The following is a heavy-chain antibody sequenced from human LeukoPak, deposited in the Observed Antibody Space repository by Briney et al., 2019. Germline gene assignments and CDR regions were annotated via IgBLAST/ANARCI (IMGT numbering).Heavy chain of an antibody. D-gene: IGHD2-21*02. CDR1: GFTFSNYW. Sequence: GGSLRLSCAASGFTFSNYWMTWVRQAPGKGLEWVANIKQDGSEKYYVDSVKGRFTISRDNSKNTLYLQMNSLRAEDTAVYYCAREGRCGGDCYYDYWGQGTLVTVSS. V-gene: IGHV3-7*01. J-gene: IGHJ4*02. CDR2: IKQDGSEK. CDR3: AREGRCGGDCYYDY.